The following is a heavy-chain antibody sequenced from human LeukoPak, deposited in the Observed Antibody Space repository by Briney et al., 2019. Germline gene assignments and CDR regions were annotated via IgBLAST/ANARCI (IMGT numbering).Heavy chain of an antibody. CDR3: ATVIFVYTAFDI. CDR1: GFPFANTW. CDR2: IKSKHDGATT. J-gene: IGHJ3*02. V-gene: IGHV3-15*01. Sequence: GGSLRLSCSASGFPFANTWMTWVRQAPGKGLEWVGRIKSKHDGATTDYASPVKGRFTISREDSKNTLYLQMTSLNAEDSAVYFCATVIFVYTAFDIWGQGTVVTVSS. D-gene: IGHD3-16*02.